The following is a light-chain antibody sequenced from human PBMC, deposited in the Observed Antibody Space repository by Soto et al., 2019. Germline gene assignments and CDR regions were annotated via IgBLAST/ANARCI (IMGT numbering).Light chain of an antibody. Sequence: DILMPPSPSTLSASVGARVTITCLATQSITRWVAWYQQNPGEAPKLLIYAATSLESGVPSRFSGSGSGTEFTLTISSLQSDDFATYYCQQYNHYSGLTFGGGTKVDIK. CDR1: QSITRW. J-gene: IGKJ4*01. V-gene: IGKV1-5*01. CDR2: AAT. CDR3: QQYNHYSGLT.